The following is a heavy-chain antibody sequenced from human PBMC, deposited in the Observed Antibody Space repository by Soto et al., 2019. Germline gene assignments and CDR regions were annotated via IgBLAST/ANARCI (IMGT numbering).Heavy chain of an antibody. CDR2: IYYSGST. CDR1: GGSISSSSYY. V-gene: IGHV4-39*01. CDR3: ARHARVWGSYRPTYYFDY. Sequence: SETLSLTCTVSGGSISSSSYYWGWIRQPPGKGLEWIGSIYYSGSTYYNPPLKSRVTISVDTSKNQFSLKLSSVTAADTAVYYCARHARVWGSYRPTYYFDYWGQGTLVTVSS. J-gene: IGHJ4*02. D-gene: IGHD3-16*02.